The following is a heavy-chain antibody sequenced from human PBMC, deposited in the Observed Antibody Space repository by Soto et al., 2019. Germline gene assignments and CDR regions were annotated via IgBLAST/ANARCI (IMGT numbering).Heavy chain of an antibody. CDR3: ASLVAATRVPDGMDV. D-gene: IGHD2-15*01. J-gene: IGHJ6*02. Sequence: QVQLVQSGAEVKKPGSSVKVSCKASGGTFSSYAISWVRQAPGQGLEWMGGVIPIFGTANYAQKFQGRVTITADKSRSTAYMELSSLRSEDTAVYYCASLVAATRVPDGMDVWGQGTTVNVSS. CDR1: GGTFSSYA. V-gene: IGHV1-69*06. CDR2: VIPIFGTA.